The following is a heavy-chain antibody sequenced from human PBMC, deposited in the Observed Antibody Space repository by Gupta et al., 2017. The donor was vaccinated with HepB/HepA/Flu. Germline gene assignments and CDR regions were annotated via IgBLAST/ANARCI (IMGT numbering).Heavy chain of an antibody. Sequence: VQLVESGGNVAQPGGSLRLSCAASGFTFEDYAMHWVRQAPGKGLEWVSLISGDGSSAYYADSVQGRFTISRDNTKKSLYLQMTSLRPDDPALYYCAKVRRASWEYYYYGMDVWGQGTTVTVSS. D-gene: IGHD2/OR15-2a*01. CDR2: ISGDGSSA. V-gene: IGHV3-43*02. J-gene: IGHJ6*02. CDR3: AKVRRASWEYYYYGMDV. CDR1: GFTFEDYA.